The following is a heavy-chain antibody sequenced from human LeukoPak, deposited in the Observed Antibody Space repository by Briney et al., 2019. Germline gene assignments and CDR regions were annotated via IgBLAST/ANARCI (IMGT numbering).Heavy chain of an antibody. V-gene: IGHV1-2*02. CDR3: ARAVAGIDY. D-gene: IGHD6-19*01. CDR2: INPNSGVT. Sequence: ASVKVSCKASEYTFTGYYLHWVRQAPGQGLEWMGWINPNSGVTNYAQNFQGRVTMTRDTSISTGYMELSRLRSDDTALYYCARAVAGIDYWGQGTLVTVSS. CDR1: EYTFTGYY. J-gene: IGHJ4*02.